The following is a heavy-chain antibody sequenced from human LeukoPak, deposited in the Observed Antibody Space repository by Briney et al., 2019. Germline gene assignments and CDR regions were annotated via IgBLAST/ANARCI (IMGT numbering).Heavy chain of an antibody. CDR1: GFTFSSYS. Sequence: GGSLRLSCAASGFTFSSYSMNWVRQAPGKGLGWVSSISSSSSYIYYADSVKGRFTISRDNAKNSPYLQMNSLRVEDTAVYYCARSPARGWFDPWGQGTLVTVSS. CDR2: ISSSSSYI. D-gene: IGHD2-2*01. V-gene: IGHV3-21*01. CDR3: ARSPARGWFDP. J-gene: IGHJ5*02.